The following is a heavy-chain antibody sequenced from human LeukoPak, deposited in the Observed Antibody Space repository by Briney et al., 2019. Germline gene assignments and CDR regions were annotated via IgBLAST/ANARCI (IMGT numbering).Heavy chain of an antibody. D-gene: IGHD1-14*01. J-gene: IGHJ4*02. CDR2: INHSGST. V-gene: IGHV4-34*01. Sequence: SETLSLTCAVYGGSFSGYYWSWIRQPPGEGLEWIGEINHSGSTNYNPSLKSRVTISVDTSKNQFSLKLSSVTAADTAVYYCARGVFLGYWGQGTLVTVSS. CDR3: ARGVFLGY. CDR1: GGSFSGYY.